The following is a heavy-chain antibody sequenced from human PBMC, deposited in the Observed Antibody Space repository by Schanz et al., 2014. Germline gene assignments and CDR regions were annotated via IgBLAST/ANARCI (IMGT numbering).Heavy chain of an antibody. CDR3: ARGRVLES. D-gene: IGHD1-1*01. CDR1: GFSFSSYA. J-gene: IGHJ5*02. V-gene: IGHV3-21*01. Sequence: VQLVDSGGGLVKPGGSLRLSCAASGFSFSSYAMGWVRQARGKGLEWVSSISTSGTYMYIADSLKGRLTISRDDAKNSLFLQMNSLRPEDTAVYYCARGRVLESWGQGTLVTVSS. CDR2: ISTSGTYM.